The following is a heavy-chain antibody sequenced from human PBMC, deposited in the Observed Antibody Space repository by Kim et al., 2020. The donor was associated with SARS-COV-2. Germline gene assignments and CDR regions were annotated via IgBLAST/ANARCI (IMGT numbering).Heavy chain of an antibody. D-gene: IGHD2-15*01. CDR1: GGTFSSYA. V-gene: IGHV1-69*13. CDR3: ARVLGGEYCSGGSCYSY. CDR2: IIPIFGTA. J-gene: IGHJ4*02. Sequence: SVKVSCKASGGTFSSYAISWVRQAPGQGLEWMGGIIPIFGTANYAQKFQGRVTITADESTSTAYMELSSLRSEDTAVYYCARVLGGEYCSGGSCYSYWGQGTLVTVSS.